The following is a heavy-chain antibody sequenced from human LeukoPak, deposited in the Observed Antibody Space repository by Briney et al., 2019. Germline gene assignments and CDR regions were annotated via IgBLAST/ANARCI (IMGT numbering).Heavy chain of an antibody. J-gene: IGHJ5*02. V-gene: IGHV3-53*01. D-gene: IGHD2-15*01. Sequence: PGGSLRLSCAASGFTVSSNYMSWVRQAPGKGLEWVSVIYSGGSTYYADSVKGRFTISRDNSKNTLYLQMNSLRAEDTAVYCCAREGTSYCSGGSCYDNWFDPWGQGTLVTVSS. CDR1: GFTVSSNY. CDR3: AREGTSYCSGGSCYDNWFDP. CDR2: IYSGGST.